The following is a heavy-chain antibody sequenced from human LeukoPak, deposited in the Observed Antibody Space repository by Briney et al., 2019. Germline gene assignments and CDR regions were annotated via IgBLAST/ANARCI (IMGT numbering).Heavy chain of an antibody. D-gene: IGHD5-18*01. Sequence: SETLSLTCTVSGGSISSSDYSWGWIRQPPGKALEWIGSMYSSGGTYFNPSLQSRVTISIDTSKNEFSLKLTSVTAADTAVYFCARPTRGYSYGMDSWGQGTLVTVSS. J-gene: IGHJ5*01. CDR1: GGSISSSDYS. CDR3: ARPTRGYSYGMDS. V-gene: IGHV4-39*01. CDR2: MYSSGGT.